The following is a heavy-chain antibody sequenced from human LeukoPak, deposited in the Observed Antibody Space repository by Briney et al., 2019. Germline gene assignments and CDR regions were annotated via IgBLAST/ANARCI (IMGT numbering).Heavy chain of an antibody. CDR3: VQSSPTIDY. V-gene: IGHV3-74*01. D-gene: IGHD5-12*01. J-gene: IGHJ4*02. CDR1: GFTFSSYW. CDR2: INSDGSST. Sequence: GGSLRLSCAASGFTFSSYWMHWVRQAPGKGLVRVSRINSDGSSTTYADSVKGRFTISRDNSKNTLYLQMNSLRAEDTAVYYCVQSSPTIDYWGQGTLVTVSS.